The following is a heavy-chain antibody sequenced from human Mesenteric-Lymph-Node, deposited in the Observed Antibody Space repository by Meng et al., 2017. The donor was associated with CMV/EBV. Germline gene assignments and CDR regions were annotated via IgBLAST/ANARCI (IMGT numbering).Heavy chain of an antibody. CDR3: ARPSIGVFSLAFDF. CDR1: GFTFSFYW. CDR2: LNNDGTNT. D-gene: IGHD3-3*01. J-gene: IGHJ3*01. Sequence: GESLKISCAASGFTFSFYWMHWVRQAPGKGLEWVSRLNNDGTNTAYADSVKGRFTISRDNAKNTLYLQMNSLRAEDTAVYYCARPSIGVFSLAFDFWGQGALVTVSS. V-gene: IGHV3-74*01.